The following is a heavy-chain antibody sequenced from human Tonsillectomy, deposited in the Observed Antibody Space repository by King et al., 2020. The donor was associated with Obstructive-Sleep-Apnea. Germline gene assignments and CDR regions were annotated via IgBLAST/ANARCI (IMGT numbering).Heavy chain of an antibody. CDR2: INHSGST. V-gene: IGHV4-34*01. D-gene: IGHD5-18*01. CDR1: GGSFSGYY. CDR3: AREGYGYNY. Sequence: VQLQQWGAGLLKPSETLSLTCAVYGGSFSGYYWSCIRQPPGKGLEGIGEINHSGSTNYNPSLKSRVTISVDTSKNQFSLKLSSVTAADTAVYYCAREGYGYNYWGQGTLVTVSS. J-gene: IGHJ4*02.